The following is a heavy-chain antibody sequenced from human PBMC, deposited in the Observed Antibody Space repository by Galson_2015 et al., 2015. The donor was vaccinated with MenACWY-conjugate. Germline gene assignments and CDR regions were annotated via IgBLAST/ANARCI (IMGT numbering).Heavy chain of an antibody. V-gene: IGHV5-51*03. D-gene: IGHD3-10*01. Sequence: SGAEVKKPGESLKISCMGSGYSFTSYWIGWVRRMPGKGLEWMGIIYPGDSDTRYSPSFQGQVTISADKSISTAYLQWSSLKASDTAMYYCARGGSGSYLGASHWFDPWGQGTLVTVSS. CDR1: GYSFTSYW. J-gene: IGHJ5*02. CDR3: ARGGSGSYLGASHWFDP. CDR2: IYPGDSDT.